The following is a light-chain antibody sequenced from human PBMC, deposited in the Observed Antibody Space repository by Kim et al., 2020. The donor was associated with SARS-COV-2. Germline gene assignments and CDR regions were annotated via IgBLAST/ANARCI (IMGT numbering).Light chain of an antibody. CDR2: GKN. CDR3: NSRDSNDNVV. CDR1: GLRSYY. Sequence: VALGQTVRITCQGDGLRSYYATWYQQKPGQAPILVIYGKNNRPSGIPDRFSGSSSGNTASLTITGAQAEDEADYYCNSRDSNDNVVFGGGTQLTVL. J-gene: IGLJ2*01. V-gene: IGLV3-19*01.